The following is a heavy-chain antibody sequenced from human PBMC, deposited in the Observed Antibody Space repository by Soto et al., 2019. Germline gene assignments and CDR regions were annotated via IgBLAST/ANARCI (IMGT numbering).Heavy chain of an antibody. D-gene: IGHD5-18*01. V-gene: IGHV3-53*01. CDR3: AYSESGYSYGLRI. CDR2: IYSGGSS. CDR1: GFTVSSNY. J-gene: IGHJ4*02. Sequence: EVQLVESGGGLIQPGESLRLSCAASGFTVSSNYMSWVRQAPGKGLEWVSVIYSGGSSYYADSVKGRFTISRDNSKNTLYLQMNSLRAEDTDVYYCAYSESGYSYGLRIWGQGTLVNVSS.